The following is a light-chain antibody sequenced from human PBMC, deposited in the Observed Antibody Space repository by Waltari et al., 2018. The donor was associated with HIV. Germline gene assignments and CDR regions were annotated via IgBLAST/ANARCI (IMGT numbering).Light chain of an antibody. J-gene: IGLJ3*02. CDR3: AAWDDRLNGWV. Sequence: QSVLTQPPSASGTPGQRVTISCSGSSSNIGINTVNWYQHLPGTAPKLLIYSSNQRPSWFPDRFSGSKSGTSASLAISGLQSEDEADYYCAAWDDRLNGWVFGGGTKLTVL. V-gene: IGLV1-44*01. CDR1: SSNIGINT. CDR2: SSN.